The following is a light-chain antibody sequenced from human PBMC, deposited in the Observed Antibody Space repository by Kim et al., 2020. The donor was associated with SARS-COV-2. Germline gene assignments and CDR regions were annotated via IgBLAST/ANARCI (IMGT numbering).Light chain of an antibody. CDR2: DAS. CDR3: QQYNGWLS. J-gene: IGKJ3*01. V-gene: IGKV3-11*01. CDR1: HSIGVD. Sequence: EILLTQSPGTLSLFPGEGVTLSCRASHSIGVDLAWYQHKPGQAPRLLIYDASNRAADVPGRFSGSGSGTVFTLTISSLQSEDFADYFWQQYNGWLSFGAGTKVDIK.